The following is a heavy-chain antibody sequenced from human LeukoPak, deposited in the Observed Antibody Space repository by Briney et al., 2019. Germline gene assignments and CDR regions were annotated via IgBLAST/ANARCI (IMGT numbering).Heavy chain of an antibody. Sequence: SETLSLTCTVCGGSISSYYWSWIRQPPGKGLEWIGYIHYSGSTNYNPSLKSRVTISVDTSKNQFSLKPSSVTAADTAVYYCATSSESYDSSGYYSYYFDYWGQGTLVTVSS. V-gene: IGHV4-59*01. J-gene: IGHJ4*02. CDR2: IHYSGST. D-gene: IGHD3-22*01. CDR3: ATSSESYDSSGYYSYYFDY. CDR1: GGSISSYY.